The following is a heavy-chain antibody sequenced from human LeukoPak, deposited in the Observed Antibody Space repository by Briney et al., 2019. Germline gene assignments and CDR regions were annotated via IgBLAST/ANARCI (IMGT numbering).Heavy chain of an antibody. V-gene: IGHV3-7*01. CDR3: ATSKDTAGGPY. J-gene: IGHJ4*02. D-gene: IGHD5-18*01. CDR1: GFTFTSYW. CDR2: IRQDGGAT. Sequence: GGSLILSCAASGFTFTSYWMTWVRQAPGKGLEWLANIRQDGGATYYGGSVKGRFTISRDNAKNSLFLQMNSLRAEDTAVYYCATSKDTAGGPYWGQGTLVTVSS.